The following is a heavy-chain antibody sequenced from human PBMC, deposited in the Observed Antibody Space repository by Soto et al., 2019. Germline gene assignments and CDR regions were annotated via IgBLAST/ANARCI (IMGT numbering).Heavy chain of an antibody. CDR2: IYYSGST. V-gene: IGHV4-39*01. J-gene: IGHJ6*03. D-gene: IGHD2-2*01. CDR3: ARPSAVPAAHDSNYYMDV. Sequence: SETLSLTCTVSGGSISSSSYYWGWIRQPPGKGLEWIGSIYYSGSTYYNPSLKTRVTISVDTSKNQFSLKLSSVTAADTAVYYCARPSAVPAAHDSNYYMDVWGKGTTVTVSS. CDR1: GGSISSSSYY.